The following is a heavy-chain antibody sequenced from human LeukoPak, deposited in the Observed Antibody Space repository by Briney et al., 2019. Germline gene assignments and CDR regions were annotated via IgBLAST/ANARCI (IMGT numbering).Heavy chain of an antibody. V-gene: IGHV4-30-2*01. CDR1: GGSISSGGYS. CDR2: IYHSGST. CDR3: ARGSSGPIRVYFDY. D-gene: IGHD6-19*01. Sequence: SETLSLTCAASGGSISSGGYSWSWIRQPPGKGLEWIGYIYHSGSTYYNPSLKSRVTISVDRSKNQFSLKLSSVTAADTAVYYCARGSSGPIRVYFDYWGQGTLVTVSS. J-gene: IGHJ4*02.